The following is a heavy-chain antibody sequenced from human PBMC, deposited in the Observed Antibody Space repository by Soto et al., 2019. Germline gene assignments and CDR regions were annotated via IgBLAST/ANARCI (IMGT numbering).Heavy chain of an antibody. V-gene: IGHV3-20*04. J-gene: IGHJ4*02. CDR1: GFTFDDYG. CDR2: VNWNGGST. Sequence: GGSLRLSCAASGFTFDDYGMSWARQAPGKGLEWVSGVNWNGGSTGYADSVEGRFTISRDNAKNSLYLQMNSLRAEDTAFYYCVRGASLNFDYWGKGTLVTVSS. CDR3: VRGASLNFDY. D-gene: IGHD1-26*01.